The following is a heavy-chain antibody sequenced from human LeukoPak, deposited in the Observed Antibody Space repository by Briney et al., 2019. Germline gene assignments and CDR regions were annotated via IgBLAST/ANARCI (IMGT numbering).Heavy chain of an antibody. CDR1: GGTFSSYA. J-gene: IGHJ5*02. CDR3: ARDGGVYYYDSSGPWWFDP. D-gene: IGHD3-22*01. CDR2: IIPILGIA. V-gene: IGHV1-69*04. Sequence: ASVKVSCKASGGTFSSYAISWVRQAPGQGLEWMGRIIPILGIANYAQKFQGRVTITADKSTRTAYMELSSLRSDDTAVYYCARDGGVYYYDSSGPWWFDPWGQGTLVTVSS.